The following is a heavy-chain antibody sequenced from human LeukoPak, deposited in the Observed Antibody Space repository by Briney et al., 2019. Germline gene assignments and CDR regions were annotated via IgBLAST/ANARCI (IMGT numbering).Heavy chain of an antibody. CDR2: ISGGGEST. CDR1: EFTFSSHA. CDR3: ARTDYGDYVGWFDP. D-gene: IGHD4-17*01. J-gene: IGHJ5*02. Sequence: GGSLRLSCVASEFTFSSHAMNWVRQALGKGLEWVSSISGGGESTYYADSVKGRFTVSRDNSKNTLYLQINSLRAEDTAVYYCARTDYGDYVGWFDPWGQGTLVTVSS. V-gene: IGHV3-23*01.